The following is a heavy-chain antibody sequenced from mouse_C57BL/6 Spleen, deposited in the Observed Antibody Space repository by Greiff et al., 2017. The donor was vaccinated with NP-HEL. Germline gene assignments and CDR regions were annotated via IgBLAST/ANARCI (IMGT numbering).Heavy chain of an antibody. CDR1: GYAFSSSW. J-gene: IGHJ2*01. D-gene: IGHD3-2*02. CDR3: ARSDSSGYVYFDY. Sequence: VQVVESGPELVKPGASVKISCKASGYAFSSSWMNWVKQRPGKGLEWIGRIYPGDGDTNYNGKFKGKATLTADKSSSTAYMQLSSLTSEDSAVYFCARSDSSGYVYFDYWGQGTTLTVSS. CDR2: IYPGDGDT. V-gene: IGHV1-82*01.